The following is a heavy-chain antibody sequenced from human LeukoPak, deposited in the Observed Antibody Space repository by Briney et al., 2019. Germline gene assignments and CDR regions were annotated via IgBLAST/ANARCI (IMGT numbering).Heavy chain of an antibody. CDR2: IYYSGST. Sequence: SETLSLTCTVSGGSIRSYYWSWIRQPPGKGLEWIGYIYYSGSTNYNPSLKSRVTISVDTSKNQFSLKLSSVTAADTAVYYCAREGAVQLWFHYYYYMDVWGKGTTVTVSS. CDR3: AREGAVQLWFHYYYYMDV. J-gene: IGHJ6*03. CDR1: GGSIRSYY. V-gene: IGHV4-59*12. D-gene: IGHD5-18*01.